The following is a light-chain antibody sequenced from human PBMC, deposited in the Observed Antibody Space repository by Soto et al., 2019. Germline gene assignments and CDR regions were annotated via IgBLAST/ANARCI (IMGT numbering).Light chain of an antibody. V-gene: IGLV1-40*01. CDR1: SSNIGAGYA. J-gene: IGLJ3*02. CDR3: QSYDSSLSGSV. Sequence: QSALTQPPSVSGAPGQRVTISCTGSSSNIGAGYAVHWYQQLPGTAPKLLIYSNDNRPSGVPDRFSGSKSGTSASLAITGLRAEDEADYYCQSYDSSLSGSVFGGGTKLTVL. CDR2: SND.